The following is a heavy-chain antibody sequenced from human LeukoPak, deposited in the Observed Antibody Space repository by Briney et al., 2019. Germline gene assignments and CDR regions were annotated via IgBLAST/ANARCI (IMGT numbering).Heavy chain of an antibody. CDR3: ARSYGDYLNFDY. D-gene: IGHD4-17*01. CDR1: GGSISTYY. V-gene: IGHV4-59*08. J-gene: IGHJ4*02. CDR2: IYYTGTT. Sequence: SETLSLTCTVSGGSISTYYWSWIRQSPGMGLEWIGYIYYTGTTNYNPSLKSRVTMSVDTSKTQFSLNLTSVTAADTAIYYCARSYGDYLNFDYWGQGTLVTVSS.